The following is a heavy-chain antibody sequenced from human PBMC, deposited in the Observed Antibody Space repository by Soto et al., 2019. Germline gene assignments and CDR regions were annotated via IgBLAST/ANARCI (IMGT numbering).Heavy chain of an antibody. J-gene: IGHJ4*02. D-gene: IGHD6-13*01. CDR1: GFTFSSYA. V-gene: IGHV3-23*01. CDR2: ISGSGGST. Sequence: EVQLLESGGGLVQPGGSMSLSCAASGFTFSSYAMTWVRQAPGKGLEWVSAISGSGGSTYSADFVKGRFTITRDNSKNMLYMHMNSKRAEDTAVDYCARDPPIWNITGAGSFDYWGQGPLVTVSS. CDR3: ARDPPIWNITGAGSFDY.